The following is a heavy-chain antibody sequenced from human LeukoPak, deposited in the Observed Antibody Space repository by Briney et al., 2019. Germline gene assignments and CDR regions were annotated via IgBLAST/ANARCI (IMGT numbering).Heavy chain of an antibody. J-gene: IGHJ4*02. V-gene: IGHV4-39*07. D-gene: IGHD1-14*01. CDR1: GVSTSSTRYY. Sequence: PSETLSLTCTVSGVSTSSTRYYWGWIRQPPGEGLEWIGNIYYDGSTYYNPSLKSRVAISVDTSKNQFSLKLSSVTAADTAVYYCARGRYLATYRRPYFDYWGQGTLVTVSS. CDR3: ARGRYLATYRRPYFDY. CDR2: IYYDGST.